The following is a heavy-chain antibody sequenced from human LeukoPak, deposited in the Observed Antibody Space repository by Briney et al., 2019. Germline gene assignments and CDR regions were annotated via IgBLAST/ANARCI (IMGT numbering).Heavy chain of an antibody. Sequence: GGSLRLSCAASGFTFDDYGMCWVRQAPGKGLEWVSGINWNGGSTGYADSVKGRFTISRDNAKNSLYLQMNSLRAEDTAVYYCASRVAVAGFFDYWGQGTLVTVSS. CDR1: GFTFDDYG. V-gene: IGHV3-20*04. D-gene: IGHD6-19*01. CDR3: ASRVAVAGFFDY. J-gene: IGHJ4*02. CDR2: INWNGGST.